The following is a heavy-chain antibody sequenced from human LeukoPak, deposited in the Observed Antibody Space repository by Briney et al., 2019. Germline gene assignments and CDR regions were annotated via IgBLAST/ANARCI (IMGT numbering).Heavy chain of an antibody. Sequence: PSETLSLTCTVSGGSISSYYWSWIGHPPGKGLEWIGYIYYSGSTNYNTSLKSRVTISVDTSKNQFSLKLSSVTAADTAVYYCAREARDYFDYWGQGTLVTVSS. J-gene: IGHJ4*02. V-gene: IGHV4-59*01. CDR1: GGSISSYY. CDR2: IYYSGST. CDR3: AREARDYFDY.